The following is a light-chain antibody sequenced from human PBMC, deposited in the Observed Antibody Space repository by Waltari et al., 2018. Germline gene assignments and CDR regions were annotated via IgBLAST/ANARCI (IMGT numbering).Light chain of an antibody. CDR2: GAS. CDR1: QSVSSSN. Sequence: EIVLTQSPGTLSLSPGDRATLSCRASQSVSSSNLAWYQQKPGQAPRLLIYGASSRATGIPDRFSGSGSGTDFTLTISRLEPEDFAVYYCQQYGSSRTFGQGTKVEIK. J-gene: IGKJ1*01. V-gene: IGKV3-20*01. CDR3: QQYGSSRT.